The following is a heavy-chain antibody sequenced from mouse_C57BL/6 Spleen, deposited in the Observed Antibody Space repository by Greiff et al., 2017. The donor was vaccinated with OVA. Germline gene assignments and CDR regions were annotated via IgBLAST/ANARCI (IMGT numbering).Heavy chain of an antibody. CDR2: INPNNGGT. CDR3: ARGRGFAY. CDR1: GYTFTDYN. J-gene: IGHJ3*01. V-gene: IGHV1-18*01. Sequence: EVKLQQSGPELVKPGASVKIPCKASGYTFTDYNMDWVKQSHGKSLEWIGDINPNNGGTIYNQKFKGKATLTVDKSSSTAYMELRSLTSEDTAVYYCARGRGFAYRGQGTLVTVSA.